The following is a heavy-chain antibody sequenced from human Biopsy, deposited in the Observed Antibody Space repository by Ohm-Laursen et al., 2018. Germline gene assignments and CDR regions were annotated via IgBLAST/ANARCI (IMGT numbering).Heavy chain of an antibody. Sequence: SVKVSCKAPGGTFSNYGVNWVRQAPGQGLEWLGGNIPILGTGNYAQKFQDRVTVAANTSTSTATMELRSLRSDDTAVYYCATKLTGYFHHWGQGTLVIVSS. CDR2: NIPILGTG. V-gene: IGHV1-69*06. J-gene: IGHJ1*01. CDR3: ATKLTGYFHH. D-gene: IGHD3-9*01. CDR1: GGTFSNYG.